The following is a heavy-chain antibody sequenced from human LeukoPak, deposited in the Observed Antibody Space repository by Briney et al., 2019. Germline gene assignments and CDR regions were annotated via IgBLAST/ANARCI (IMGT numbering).Heavy chain of an antibody. J-gene: IGHJ6*03. CDR3: ARQTGIRNYYYYYYMDV. D-gene: IGHD3-10*01. V-gene: IGHV4-38-2*01. CDR1: GYSISSGYY. Sequence: PSETLSLTCAVSGYSISSGYYWGWIRQPPGKGLEWIGGIYHSGSTYYNPSLKSRVTISVDTSKNQFSLKLSSMTAADTAVYYCARQTGIRNYYYYYYMDVWGKGTTVTVSS. CDR2: IYHSGST.